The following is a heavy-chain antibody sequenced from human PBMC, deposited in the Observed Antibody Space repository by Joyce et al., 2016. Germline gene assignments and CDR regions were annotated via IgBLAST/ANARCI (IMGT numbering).Heavy chain of an antibody. CDR1: GDSISSAHW. V-gene: IGHV4-4*02. CDR2: IYLGGST. J-gene: IGHJ4*02. D-gene: IGHD5-12*01. Sequence: VQLQESGPGLVKPSGTLSLTCAVSGDSISSAHWWSWVRKPPGKGLEWNGEIYLGGSTTYNPSLKSRVTISVDKSKNQLSLKMNSVTAADTAVYYCARNGAYSQDSWGQGTLVTVSS. CDR3: ARNGAYSQDS.